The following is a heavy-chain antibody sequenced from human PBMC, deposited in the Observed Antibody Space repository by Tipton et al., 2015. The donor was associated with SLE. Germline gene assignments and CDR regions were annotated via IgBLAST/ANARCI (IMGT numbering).Heavy chain of an antibody. CDR1: GFTFSSYA. V-gene: IGHV3-23*01. J-gene: IGHJ5*02. CDR3: AKPRPDSHDIWMDWAT. D-gene: IGHD3-3*01. Sequence: SLRLSCAASGFTFSSYAMSWIRQAPGKGLEWVSVISGSGGDTSYGDSVKGRFTISRDNSKNTLYLQMTTLRAEDTAVYYCAKPRPDSHDIWMDWATCGQRTLVSVSS. CDR2: ISGSGGDT.